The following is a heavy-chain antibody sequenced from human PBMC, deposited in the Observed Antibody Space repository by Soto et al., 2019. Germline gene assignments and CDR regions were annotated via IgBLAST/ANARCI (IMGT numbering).Heavy chain of an antibody. Sequence: SETLSLTCAVSGGSISSGGYSWSWIRQPPGKGLEWIGYIYHSGSTYYNPSLKSRVTISVDRSKNQFSLKLSSVTAADTAVYYCAGGDSYGNYYYYYGMDVWGQGTTVTVSS. CDR2: IYHSGST. J-gene: IGHJ6*02. V-gene: IGHV4-30-2*01. CDR3: AGGDSYGNYYYYYGMDV. CDR1: GGSISSGGYS. D-gene: IGHD5-18*01.